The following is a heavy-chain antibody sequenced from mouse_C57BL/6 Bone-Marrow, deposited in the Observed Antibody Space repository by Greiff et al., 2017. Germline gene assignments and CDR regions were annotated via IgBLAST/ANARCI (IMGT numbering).Heavy chain of an antibody. CDR3: ARCYYGSSFYWYFDV. Sequence: QVQLKQSGAELVRPGASVKLSCKASGYTFTDYYINWVKQRPGQGLEWIARIYPGSGNTYYNEKFKGKATLTAEKSSSTAYMQLSSLTSEDSAVYVGARCYYGSSFYWYFDVWGTGTTVTVSS. CDR2: IYPGSGNT. J-gene: IGHJ1*03. V-gene: IGHV1-76*01. D-gene: IGHD1-1*01. CDR1: GYTFTDYY.